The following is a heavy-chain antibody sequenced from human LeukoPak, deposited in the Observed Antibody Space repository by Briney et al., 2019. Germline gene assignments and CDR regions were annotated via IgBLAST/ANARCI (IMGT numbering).Heavy chain of an antibody. D-gene: IGHD3-22*01. Sequence: GGSLRLSCAASGFTFSSYAMHWVRQAPGKGLEWVAVISYDGSNKYYADSVKGRFTISRDNSKNTLYLQMNSLRAEDTAVYYCARPDYYDEYYFDCWGQGTLVTVSS. CDR1: GFTFSSYA. J-gene: IGHJ4*02. CDR3: ARPDYYDEYYFDC. V-gene: IGHV3-30*04. CDR2: ISYDGSNK.